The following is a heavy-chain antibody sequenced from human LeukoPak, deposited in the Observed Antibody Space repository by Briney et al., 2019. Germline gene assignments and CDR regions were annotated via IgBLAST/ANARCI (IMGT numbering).Heavy chain of an antibody. CDR3: AKVPDYYGSGRYH. V-gene: IGHV3-48*03. CDR1: GFSFSRYW. D-gene: IGHD3-10*01. J-gene: IGHJ4*02. Sequence: GGSLRLSCAASGFSFSRYWMSWVRQAPGKGLEWVSYISTSGSTIYYADSVKGRFTISRDNAKNSLYLQMNSLRAEDTAVYYCAKVPDYYGSGRYHWGQGTLVTVSS. CDR2: ISTSGSTI.